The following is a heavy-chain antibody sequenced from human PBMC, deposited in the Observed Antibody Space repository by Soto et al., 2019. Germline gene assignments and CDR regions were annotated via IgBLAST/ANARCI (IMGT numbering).Heavy chain of an antibody. V-gene: IGHV3-7*01. D-gene: IGHD3-16*01. Sequence: PGGSLRLSCAASGFTFNTYWMTWVRQAPGQGLEWVAVIKPDGSNTYYPDSVKGRFAISRDSAKDSVHLQMNSLRAEDTAVYYCAKDLGGTGGCDYWGQGTLVTVSS. CDR2: IKPDGSNT. J-gene: IGHJ4*02. CDR3: AKDLGGTGGCDY. CDR1: GFTFNTYW.